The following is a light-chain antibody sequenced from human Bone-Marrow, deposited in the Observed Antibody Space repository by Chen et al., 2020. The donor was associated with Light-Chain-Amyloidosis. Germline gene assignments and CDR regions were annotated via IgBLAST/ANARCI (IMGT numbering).Light chain of an antibody. V-gene: IGLV3-25*03. CDR2: RDT. J-gene: IGLJ2*01. Sequence: SYVLTQPPSVSVSPGTTARFNGPGDDLPTNYAYWYQQKPGQAPVLVIHRDTERPSGISERFSGSSSGTTATLTISGVQAEDEADYHCQSADSSGTYEVIFGGGTKLTVL. CDR1: DLPTNY. CDR3: QSADSSGTYEVI.